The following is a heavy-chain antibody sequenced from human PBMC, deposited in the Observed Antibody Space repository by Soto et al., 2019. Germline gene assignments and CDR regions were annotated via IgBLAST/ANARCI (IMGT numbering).Heavy chain of an antibody. Sequence: RRSMRPASALSRFIFSRYSTNWVRQPPEKVLDWVSYISSSRNTIYYADSVKGRFTISRDNSKSMLYLQMNSLRAEDTAEYYCAKAVGGRHIVVVIARQYDHWGQGTPVTVSS. CDR2: ISSSRNTI. V-gene: IGHV3-48*04. J-gene: IGHJ4*02. CDR3: AKAVGGRHIVVVIARQYDH. D-gene: IGHD2-21*01. CDR1: RFIFSRYS.